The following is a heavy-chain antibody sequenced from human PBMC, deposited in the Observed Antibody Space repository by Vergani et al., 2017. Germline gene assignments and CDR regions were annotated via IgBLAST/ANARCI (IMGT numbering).Heavy chain of an antibody. J-gene: IGHJ3*01. CDR2: SSWNSGAV. V-gene: IGHV3-9*01. CDR3: TKGSVYYHDSAGHGYDPYTGFDL. Sequence: EVQLVESGGGLVQPGGSLRLSCEASGITFWKFGMHWVRQGPGKGLEWVSVSSWNSGAVDYADSVRGRFTISRDNAKNSLFLEMNSLRFEDTAVYFCTKGSVYYHDSAGHGYDPYTGFDLWGQGTLVTVSS. D-gene: IGHD5-12*01. CDR1: GITFWKFG.